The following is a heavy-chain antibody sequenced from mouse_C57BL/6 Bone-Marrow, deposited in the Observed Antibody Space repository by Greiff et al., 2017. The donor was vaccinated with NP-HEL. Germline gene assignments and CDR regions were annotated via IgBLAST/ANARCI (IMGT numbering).Heavy chain of an antibody. CDR2: IYPRSGNT. CDR1: GYTFTSYG. CDR3: ARCGYSAWLAD. J-gene: IGHJ3*01. V-gene: IGHV1-81*01. D-gene: IGHD2-3*01. Sequence: VQLQQSGAELARPGASVKLSCKASGYTFTSYGISWVKQRTGQGLEWIGEIYPRSGNTYYNEKFKGKATLTADKSSSTAYMELRSLTSEDSAVYFCARCGYSAWLADWGQGTLVTVSA.